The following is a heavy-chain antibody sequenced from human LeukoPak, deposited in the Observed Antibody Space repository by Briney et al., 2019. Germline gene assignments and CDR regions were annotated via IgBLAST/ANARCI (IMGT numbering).Heavy chain of an antibody. CDR1: GGSFSDYS. J-gene: IGHJ5*02. V-gene: IGHV4-34*01. CDR3: AREPDDYGDSGNWFDP. Sequence: SETLSLTCAVYGGSFSDYSWSWIRQPPGKGLEWIGEINHSGGTNHNPSLKSRVTISVDTSKNQFSLKLSSVTAADTAVYYCAREPDDYGDSGNWFDPWGQGTLVTVSS. CDR2: INHSGGT. D-gene: IGHD4-17*01.